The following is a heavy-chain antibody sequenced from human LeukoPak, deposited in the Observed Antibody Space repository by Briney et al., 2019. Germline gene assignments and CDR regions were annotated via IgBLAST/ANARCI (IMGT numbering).Heavy chain of an antibody. D-gene: IGHD4-17*01. V-gene: IGHV3-30-3*01. CDR1: GVIFNNFA. J-gene: IGHJ4*02. CDR2: VSYDGTNE. CDR3: ARAGRADGDYHYFDY. Sequence: GGSLRLSCAASGVIFNNFAFHWVRQAPGKGLEWVAAVSYDGTNEYYAESVRGRLTISRDNSKNTLYLQMNSPRDVDTAIYFCARAGRADGDYHYFDYWGQGTLVTVSS.